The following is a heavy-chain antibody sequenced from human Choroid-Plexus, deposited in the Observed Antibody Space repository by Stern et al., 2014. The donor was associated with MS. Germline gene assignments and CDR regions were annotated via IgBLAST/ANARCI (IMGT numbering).Heavy chain of an antibody. Sequence: VQLVESGGGVVQPGRPLRLSCVAYGFTLGRCAMQWVRQAPGTGLEWGAGVSYDGSNKYYADSVKGRFTISRDNSQNTLYMQMSSLRPEDTAVYYCAKDRQYLTYFFDHWGQGSLVTVSS. CDR3: AKDRQYLTYFFDH. CDR1: GFTLGRCA. CDR2: VSYDGSNK. V-gene: IGHV3-30*18. J-gene: IGHJ5*02. D-gene: IGHD2/OR15-2a*01.